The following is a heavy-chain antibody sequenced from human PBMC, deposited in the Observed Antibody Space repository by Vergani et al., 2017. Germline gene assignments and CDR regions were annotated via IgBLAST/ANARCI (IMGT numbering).Heavy chain of an antibody. V-gene: IGHV4-59*01. CDR1: GGPISSYY. Sequence: QVQLQESGPGLVKPSETLSLTCTVSGGPISSYYWSWIRQPPGKGLEWIGYIYYRGSTNYNPSLKSRVTISVDTSKNQFSLKLSTVTAADTAVYYCAREETYYYDSSVDHAFDIWGQGTMVTVSS. CDR2: IYYRGST. D-gene: IGHD3-22*01. CDR3: AREETYYYDSSVDHAFDI. J-gene: IGHJ3*02.